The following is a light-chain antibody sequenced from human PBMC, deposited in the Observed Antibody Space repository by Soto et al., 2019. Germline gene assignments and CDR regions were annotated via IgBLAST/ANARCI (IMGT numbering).Light chain of an antibody. V-gene: IGLV1-51*01. CDR1: KSNIGNNY. Sequence: QSVLTQPPSVSAAPGQKVTISCSGSKSNIGNNYVSWYQQLPGTGPKLVIYDNIYRPSGIPDRFSGSKSGTSATLGITGLQNGDDADYYCGTWDSRLSAVVFGNGTKVTV. CDR2: DNI. J-gene: IGLJ1*01. CDR3: GTWDSRLSAVV.